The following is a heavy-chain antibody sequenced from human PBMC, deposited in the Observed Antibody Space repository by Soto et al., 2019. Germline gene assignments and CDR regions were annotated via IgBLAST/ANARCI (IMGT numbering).Heavy chain of an antibody. CDR1: GYTFTSYG. CDR3: ARDKGAYCGGDCYSTWFDP. J-gene: IGHJ5*02. CDR2: ISAYNGNT. Sequence: QVQLVQSGAEVKKPGASVKVSCKASGYTFTSYGISWVRQAPGQGLEWMGWISAYNGNTNYAQKLQGRVTMTKDPSTSTAYLELRSLRSDDTAVYYCARDKGAYCGGDCYSTWFDPWGQGTLVTVSS. D-gene: IGHD2-21*02. V-gene: IGHV1-18*01.